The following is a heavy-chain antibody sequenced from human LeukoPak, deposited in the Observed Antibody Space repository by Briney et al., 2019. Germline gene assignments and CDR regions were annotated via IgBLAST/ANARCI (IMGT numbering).Heavy chain of an antibody. CDR3: ARRESSTWYDY. J-gene: IGHJ4*02. Sequence: GGSLRLSCAVSGFTFSSYWMHWVRQAPGKGLVWVSRIDFDGSSTVYADSVKGRFTVSRDNSKNTLYLQMNSLRVEDTAMYYCARRESSTWYDYWGQGTLVTVSS. D-gene: IGHD6-13*01. V-gene: IGHV3-74*03. CDR2: IDFDGSST. CDR1: GFTFSSYW.